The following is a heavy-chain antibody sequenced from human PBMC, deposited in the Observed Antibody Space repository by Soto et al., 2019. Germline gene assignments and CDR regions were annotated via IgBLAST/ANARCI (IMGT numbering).Heavy chain of an antibody. Sequence: QVTLKESGPTLVKPTQPLTLTCTFSGFSLTTTGVGVGWIRQPPGGALEWLALIYWDDDKRYSPSLRTRLSITKDTSRNQVVLRMTNMGPVDTATYFWAHSQLTVADNAFDIWGQGTMVSVSS. CDR1: GFSLTTTGVG. CDR2: IYWDDDK. D-gene: IGHD6-19*01. J-gene: IGHJ3*02. CDR3: AHSQLTVADNAFDI. V-gene: IGHV2-5*02.